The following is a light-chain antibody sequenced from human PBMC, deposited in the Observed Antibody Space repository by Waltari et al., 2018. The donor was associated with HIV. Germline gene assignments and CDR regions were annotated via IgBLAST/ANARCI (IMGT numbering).Light chain of an antibody. CDR2: EDG. CDR3: QAWDSSTAGV. CDR1: KLGDKY. J-gene: IGLJ2*01. V-gene: IGLV3-1*01. Sequence: SYELTQPPSVSVSPGQTASITCSGDKLGDKYACWYQQKPGQSPVLVIYEDGKRPSGIPELFSGSNSWNTATLTISGTQAMDEADYYCQAWDSSTAGVFGGGTKLTVL.